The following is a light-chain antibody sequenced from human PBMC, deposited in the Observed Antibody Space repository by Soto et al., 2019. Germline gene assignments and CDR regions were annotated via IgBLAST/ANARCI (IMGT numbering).Light chain of an antibody. V-gene: IGKV3-11*01. CDR3: QQRYGWPS. CDR2: DTS. CDR1: QTVNGY. J-gene: IGKJ2*01. Sequence: EIVLTQSPATLSLSPGERATLSCRASQTVNGYLAWYQHKLGQAPRLLIYDTSNRATGVPARFSGSGSVTDFTLTISSLEPEDSAFYYCQQRYGWPSFGQGTKLEIK.